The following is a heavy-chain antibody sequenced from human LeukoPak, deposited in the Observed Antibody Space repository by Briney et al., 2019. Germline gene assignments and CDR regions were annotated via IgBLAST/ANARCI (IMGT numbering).Heavy chain of an antibody. D-gene: IGHD1/OR15-1a*01. V-gene: IGHV3-23*01. CDR2: ISGNGGRT. CDR1: GFTFSSYG. J-gene: IGHJ6*03. Sequence: GGSLRLSCAASGFTFSSYGMSWVRQAPGKGLEWVSAISGNGGRTYYADSVKGRFTISRDNAKNSLYLQMNSLRAEDTAVYYCASPPPGRNKWGYYYYYMDVWGKGTTVTVSS. CDR3: ASPPPGRNKWGYYYYYMDV.